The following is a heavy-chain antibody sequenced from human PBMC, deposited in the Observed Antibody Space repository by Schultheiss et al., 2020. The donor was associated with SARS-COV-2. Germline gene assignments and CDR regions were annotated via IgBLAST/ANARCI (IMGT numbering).Heavy chain of an antibody. J-gene: IGHJ2*01. CDR2: ISGDGGST. CDR1: GFTFSSYA. CDR3: ARNEQLLQSVRYFDL. Sequence: GGSLRLSCAASGFTFSSYAMSWVRQAPGKGLEWVSAISGDGGSTYYADSVKGRFTISRDNSKNTLYLQMNSLRAEDTAIYYCARNEQLLQSVRYFDLWGRGTLVTVSS. D-gene: IGHD1-26*01. V-gene: IGHV3-23*01.